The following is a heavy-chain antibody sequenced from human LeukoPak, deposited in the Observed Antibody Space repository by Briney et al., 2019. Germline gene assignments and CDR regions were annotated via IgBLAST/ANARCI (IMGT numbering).Heavy chain of an antibody. CDR1: GGSISSGGYY. V-gene: IGHV4-30-2*01. D-gene: IGHD3-3*01. CDR2: IYHSGST. CDR3: ARVGDFWSGHHPYFDY. Sequence: SQTLSLTCTVSGGSISSGGYYWSWIRQPPGKGLEWIGYIYHSGSTYYNPSLKSRVTISVDTSKNQFSLKLYSVTAADTAMYYCARVGDFWSGHHPYFDYWGQGTLVTVSS. J-gene: IGHJ4*02.